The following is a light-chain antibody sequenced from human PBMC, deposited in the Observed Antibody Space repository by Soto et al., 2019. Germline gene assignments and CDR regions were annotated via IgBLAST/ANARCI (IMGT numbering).Light chain of an antibody. CDR2: EVT. J-gene: IGLJ1*01. V-gene: IGLV2-14*01. CDR3: RSYTSINTMACV. Sequence: QSALTQSASLSGSPGQSITISCTGTSGDIGSYNRVSWYQQHPGKAPKLIIYEVTDRPSGVSNRFSGSKSGNTASLTISGVQAEDEAEYYCRSYTSINTMACVFGTGTKV. CDR1: SGDIGSYNR.